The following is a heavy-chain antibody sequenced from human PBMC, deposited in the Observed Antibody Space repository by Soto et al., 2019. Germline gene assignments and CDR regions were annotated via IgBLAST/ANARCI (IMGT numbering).Heavy chain of an antibody. CDR3: ARGNRIEAFDI. V-gene: IGHV1-18*01. CDR2: ISAYNGNT. D-gene: IGHD2-15*01. J-gene: IGHJ3*02. CDR1: GYTFNSYG. Sequence: ASVKVSCKTSGYTFNSYGISWVLQAPGQGLEWVGWISAYNGNTNYAQKRQGRVTMTTGTSTSTAYMELRSLTSDDTAVYYCARGNRIEAFDIWGQGTMVTVSS.